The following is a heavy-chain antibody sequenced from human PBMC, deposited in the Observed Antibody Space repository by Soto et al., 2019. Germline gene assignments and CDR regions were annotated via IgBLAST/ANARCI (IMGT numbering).Heavy chain of an antibody. CDR3: ARIITMIVVGPFGY. J-gene: IGHJ4*02. D-gene: IGHD3-22*01. CDR2: INAGNGNT. V-gene: IGHV1-3*01. Sequence: QVQLVQSGAEVKKPGASVKVSCKASGYTFTSYAMHWVRQAPGQRLERMGWINAGNGNTKYSQKFQGRVTITRDTSASTAYMELSSLRSEDTAVYYCARIITMIVVGPFGYWGQGTLVTVSS. CDR1: GYTFTSYA.